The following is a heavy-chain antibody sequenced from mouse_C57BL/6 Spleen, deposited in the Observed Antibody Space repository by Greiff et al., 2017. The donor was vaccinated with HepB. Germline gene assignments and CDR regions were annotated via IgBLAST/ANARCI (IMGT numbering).Heavy chain of an antibody. CDR1: GYAFSSYW. CDR2: IYPGDGDT. J-gene: IGHJ2*01. Sequence: QVQLKQSGAELVKPGASVKISCKASGYAFSSYWMNWVKQRPGKGLEWIGQIYPGDGDTNYNGKFKGKATLTADKSSSTAYMQLSSLTSEDSAVYFCARQGTTVVSFDDWGQGATLTVSS. V-gene: IGHV1-80*01. D-gene: IGHD1-1*01. CDR3: ARQGTTVVSFDD.